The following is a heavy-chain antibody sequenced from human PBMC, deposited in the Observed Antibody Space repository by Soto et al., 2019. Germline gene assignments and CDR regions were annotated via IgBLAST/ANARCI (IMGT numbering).Heavy chain of an antibody. CDR1: GTYKNRYD. CDR3: ARAFAFFVF. Sequence: SATLPRTCALSGTYKNRYDWRGSRQPPGKGLEWIGYIYYRGSTKYNPSLKSRVTISMDTSKNQFSLNLDSVTAADTVLDFCARAFAFFVFCGKGTPVTV. CDR2: IYYRGST. J-gene: IGHJ6*03. D-gene: IGHD3-3*01. V-gene: IGHV4-59*01.